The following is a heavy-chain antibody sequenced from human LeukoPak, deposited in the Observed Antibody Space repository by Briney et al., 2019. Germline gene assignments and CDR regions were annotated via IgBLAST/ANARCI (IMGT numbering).Heavy chain of an antibody. D-gene: IGHD5-12*01. V-gene: IGHV3-15*01. CDR3: TTVVGVYSGYENENDY. J-gene: IGHJ4*02. Sequence: GGSLRLSCTASGFTFGDYAMSWFRQAPGKGLEWVGRIKSKTDGGTTDYAAPVKGRFTISRDESKNTLYLQMNSLKTEDTAVYYCTTVVGVYSGYENENDYWGQGTLVTVSS. CDR1: GFTFGDYA. CDR2: IKSKTDGGTT.